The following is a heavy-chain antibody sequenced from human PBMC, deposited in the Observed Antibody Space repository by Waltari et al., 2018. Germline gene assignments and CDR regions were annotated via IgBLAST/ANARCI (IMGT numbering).Heavy chain of an antibody. CDR3: ARGSGVDS. J-gene: IGHJ4*02. V-gene: IGHV3-23*01. Sequence: EVQLLESGGGLVQPGGSLRLSCAASGFTFSTYVMNWVRQAPGQGLEWVSSISDGGGIINYADSVKGRFTISRDNSKNTLYLQMNSLRADDTAVYYCARGSGVDSWGQGTLVTISS. D-gene: IGHD7-27*01. CDR2: ISDGGGII. CDR1: GFTFSTYV.